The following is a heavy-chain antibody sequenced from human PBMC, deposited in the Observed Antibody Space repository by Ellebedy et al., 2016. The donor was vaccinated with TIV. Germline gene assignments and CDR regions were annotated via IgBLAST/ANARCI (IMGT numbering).Heavy chain of an antibody. Sequence: GESLKICCASAGFTFSSFASSWVRQAPERGLEWVSVISGSGYNTFYANSVNGRFTISRDKSKDTLYLQMNSLPAEDTAIYYCAKTSSGSYYRVYFDYWGQGTLVPVSS. CDR1: GFTFSSFA. J-gene: IGHJ4*02. D-gene: IGHD3-10*01. CDR3: AKTSSGSYYRVYFDY. V-gene: IGHV3-23*01. CDR2: ISGSGYNT.